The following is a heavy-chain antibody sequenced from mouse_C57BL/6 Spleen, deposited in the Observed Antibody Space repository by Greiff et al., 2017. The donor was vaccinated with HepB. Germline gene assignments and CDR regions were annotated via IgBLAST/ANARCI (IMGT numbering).Heavy chain of an antibody. J-gene: IGHJ1*03. CDR2: ISDGGSYT. Sequence: DVQLVESGGGLVKPGGSLKLSCAASGFTFSSYAMSWVRQTPEKRLEWVATISDGGSYTYYPDNVKGRFTISRDNAKNNLYLQMSHLKSEDTAMYYCARDQRYFDVWGTGTTVTVSS. CDR3: ARDQRYFDV. CDR1: GFTFSSYA. V-gene: IGHV5-4*01.